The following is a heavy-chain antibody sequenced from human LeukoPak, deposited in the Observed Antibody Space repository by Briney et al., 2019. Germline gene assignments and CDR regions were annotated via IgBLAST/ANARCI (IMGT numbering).Heavy chain of an antibody. J-gene: IGHJ4*02. CDR1: GGSFSGYY. CDR2: INHSGST. V-gene: IGHV4-34*01. Sequence: SETLSLTCAVYGGSFSGYYWSWIRQPPGKGLEWIGEINHSGSTNYNPSLKSRVTISVDTSKNQFSLKLSSVTAADTAVYYCARGRVSGRLRFLEFEYYFDYWGQGTLVTVSS. D-gene: IGHD3-3*01. CDR3: ARGRVSGRLRFLEFEYYFDY.